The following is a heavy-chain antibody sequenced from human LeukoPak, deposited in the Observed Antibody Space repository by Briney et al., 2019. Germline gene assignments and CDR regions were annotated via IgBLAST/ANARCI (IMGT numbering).Heavy chain of an antibody. CDR1: GYTFTSYG. J-gene: IGHJ6*02. V-gene: IGHV1-18*01. CDR2: ISAYNGNT. D-gene: IGHD3-10*01. CDR3: ARDRPLLWFGELFSYYYGMDV. Sequence: ASVKVSCKASGYTFTSYGITWVRQAPGQGLEWMGWISAYNGNTNYAQKLQGRVTMTTDTSTSTAYMDLRSLRSDDTAVYYCARDRPLLWFGELFSYYYGMDVWGQGTTVTVSS.